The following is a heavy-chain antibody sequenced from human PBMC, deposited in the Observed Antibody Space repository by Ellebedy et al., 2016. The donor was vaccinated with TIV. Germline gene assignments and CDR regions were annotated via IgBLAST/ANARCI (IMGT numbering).Heavy chain of an antibody. J-gene: IGHJ5*02. D-gene: IGHD3-16*01. Sequence: GESLKISXAASGLNLSDYTMNWVRQAPGKGLEWISYISGSTSPIHYADSVKGRFTISSDKARNLLYLEMNNLRADDTAVYYCASRLGIGPWGQGTLVTVSS. V-gene: IGHV3-48*01. CDR1: GLNLSDYT. CDR3: ASRLGIGP. CDR2: ISGSTSPI.